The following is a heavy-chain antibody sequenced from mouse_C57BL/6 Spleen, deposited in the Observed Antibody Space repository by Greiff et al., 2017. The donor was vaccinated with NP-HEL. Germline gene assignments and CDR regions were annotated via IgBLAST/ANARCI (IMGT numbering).Heavy chain of an antibody. J-gene: IGHJ4*01. CDR1: GYTFTSYW. V-gene: IGHV1-53*01. Sequence: VQLQQPGTELVKPGASVKLSCKASGYTFTSYWMHWVKQRPGQGLEWIGNINPSNGGTNYNEKFKSKASLTVDKSSSTAYMQLSSLTSEDSAVYYCARKRYLDYYAMDYWGQGTSVTVSS. CDR2: INPSNGGT. CDR3: ARKRYLDYYAMDY.